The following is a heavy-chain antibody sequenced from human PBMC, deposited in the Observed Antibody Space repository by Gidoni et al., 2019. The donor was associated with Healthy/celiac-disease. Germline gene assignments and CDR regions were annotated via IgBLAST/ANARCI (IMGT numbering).Heavy chain of an antibody. Sequence: QLQLQESGPGLVKPSETLSLTCTVSGGSISSRSYYWGWIRQPPGKGLEWIGSIYYSGSTYYNPSLKSRVTISVDTSKNQFSLKLSSVTAADTAVYYCARRKVYYYDSSGYYYFDYWGQGTLVTVSS. D-gene: IGHD3-22*01. CDR2: IYYSGST. V-gene: IGHV4-39*01. J-gene: IGHJ4*02. CDR3: ARRKVYYYDSSGYYYFDY. CDR1: GGSISSRSYY.